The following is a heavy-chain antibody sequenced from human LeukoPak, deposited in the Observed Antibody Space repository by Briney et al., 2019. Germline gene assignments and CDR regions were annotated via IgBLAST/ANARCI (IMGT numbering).Heavy chain of an antibody. V-gene: IGHV4-59*01. CDR3: ARDKRHSYGRYFAH. J-gene: IGHJ4*02. CDR1: GDSISNYH. D-gene: IGHD5-18*01. Sequence: PSETLSLTCSVSGDSISNYHWNWVRERPGKGLEWIGYMQSSGNSNYNPSLKSRVFMSVDTSKNQFVLNLMSVTAADTAVYYCARDKRHSYGRYFAHWGQGMLVSVSS. CDR2: MQSSGNS.